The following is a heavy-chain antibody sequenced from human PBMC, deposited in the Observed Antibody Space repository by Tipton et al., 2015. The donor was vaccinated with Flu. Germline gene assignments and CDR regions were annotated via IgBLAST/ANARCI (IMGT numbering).Heavy chain of an antibody. CDR2: VSMGGGT. D-gene: IGHD5-24*01. Sequence: TLSLTCTVSGGSVSSGTYYWSWIRQPAGEGLEWIGRVSMGGGTNYNPSLSSRVTITIDPSKNQFSLKLTSVTAADTAVYFCAREVPGDGYIPYWGQGTLVTVSS. CDR3: AREVPGDGYIPY. CDR1: GGSVSSGTYY. V-gene: IGHV4-61*02. J-gene: IGHJ4*02.